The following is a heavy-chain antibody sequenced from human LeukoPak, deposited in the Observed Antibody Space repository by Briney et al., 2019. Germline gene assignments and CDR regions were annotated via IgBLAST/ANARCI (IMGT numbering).Heavy chain of an antibody. CDR2: ISGSGGST. CDR3: AKDYGPLLASYYYYGMDV. D-gene: IGHD1-26*01. J-gene: IGHJ6*02. CDR1: GFTFSAYG. Sequence: GGSLRLSCAASGFTFSAYGMHWVRQAPGKGLEWVSAISGSGGSTYYADSVKGRFTISRDNSKNTLYLQMNSLRAEDTAVYYCAKDYGPLLASYYYYGMDVWGQGTTVTVSS. V-gene: IGHV3-23*01.